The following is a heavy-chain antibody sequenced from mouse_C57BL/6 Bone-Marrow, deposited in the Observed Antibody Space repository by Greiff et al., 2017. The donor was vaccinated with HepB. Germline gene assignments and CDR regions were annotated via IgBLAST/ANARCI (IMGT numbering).Heavy chain of an antibody. CDR1: GYTFTSYW. CDR3: ARLRIYYYGCEY. CDR2: IYPGSGST. J-gene: IGHJ2*01. Sequence: QVQLKQPGAELVKPGASVKMSCKASGYTFTSYWITWVKQRPGQGLEWIGDIYPGSGSTNYNEKFKSKATLTVDTSSSTAYMQLSSLTSEDSAVYYCARLRIYYYGCEYWGQGTTLTVSS. V-gene: IGHV1-55*01. D-gene: IGHD1-1*01.